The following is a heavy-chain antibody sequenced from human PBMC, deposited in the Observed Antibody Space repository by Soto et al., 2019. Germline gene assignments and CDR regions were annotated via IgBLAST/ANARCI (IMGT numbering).Heavy chain of an antibody. CDR1: GYTVTSFS. Sequence: QVHLVQSGAEVKRPGASMKVSCKASGYTVTSFSMQWVRQAPGQKLEWMGWINAGNGNTKYSQTFQNKVNITRDTSASTVYMELSSLTSEDTAVYYCAITEQWLKNGAFDIWGQGTKVIVSS. CDR3: AITEQWLKNGAFDI. J-gene: IGHJ3*02. V-gene: IGHV1-3*01. D-gene: IGHD6-19*01. CDR2: INAGNGNT.